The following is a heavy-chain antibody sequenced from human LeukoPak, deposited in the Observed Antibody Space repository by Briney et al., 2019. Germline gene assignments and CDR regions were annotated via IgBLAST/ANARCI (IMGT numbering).Heavy chain of an antibody. CDR3: ATNYDSSGYWYYFDY. V-gene: IGHV1-24*01. CDR2: FDPEDGET. J-gene: IGHJ4*02. CDR1: GYTLTELS. D-gene: IGHD3-22*01. Sequence: GASVKVSCKVSGYTLTELSMHWVRQAPGKGLEGMGGFDPEDGETIYAQKFQGRVTMTEDTSTDTAYMELSSLRSEDTAVYYCATNYDSSGYWYYFDYWGQGTLVTVSS.